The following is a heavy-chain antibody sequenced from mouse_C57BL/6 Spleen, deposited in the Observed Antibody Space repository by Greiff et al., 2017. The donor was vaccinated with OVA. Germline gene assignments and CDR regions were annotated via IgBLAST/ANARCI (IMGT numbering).Heavy chain of an antibody. CDR3: ARREIPGYFEV. J-gene: IGHJ1*03. CDR1: GYTFTSYW. CDR2: IDPSDSYT. Sequence: VQLQQPGAELVMPGASVKLSCKASGYTFTSYWMHWVKQRPGQGLEWIGEIDPSDSYTNYNQKFKGKSTLTVDKSSSTAYMQLSSLTSADAAADYYARREIPGYFEVWGTGTTVTVSS. V-gene: IGHV1-69*01.